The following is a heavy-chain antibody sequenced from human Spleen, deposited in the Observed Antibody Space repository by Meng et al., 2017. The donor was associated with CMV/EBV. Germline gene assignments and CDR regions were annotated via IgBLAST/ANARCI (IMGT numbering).Heavy chain of an antibody. V-gene: IGHV2-5*02. CDR1: GFSLSNSGMG. CDR3: AHRDYCSGGTCTFDY. Sequence: SGFSLSNSGMGVGWIRQPTGKALEWLALIYWDDDKRYSPSLKSRLTITKDTSKNQVVFTMTNMDPVDTATYYCAHRDYCSGGTCTFDYWGQGTLVTVSS. CDR2: IYWDDDK. J-gene: IGHJ4*02. D-gene: IGHD2-15*01.